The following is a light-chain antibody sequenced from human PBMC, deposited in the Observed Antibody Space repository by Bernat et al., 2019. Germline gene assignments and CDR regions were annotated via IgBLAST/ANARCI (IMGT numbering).Light chain of an antibody. J-gene: IGKJ1*01. Sequence: DIQMTQSPSTLSASVGDRVTITCRASQSISSWLARYQQKPGKAPKLLIYKASSLASGVPSRFSGSGSGTEFTLTISSLQPDDFATYYCQQYNSYLTFGQGTKVELK. V-gene: IGKV1-5*03. CDR1: QSISSW. CDR3: QQYNSYLT. CDR2: KAS.